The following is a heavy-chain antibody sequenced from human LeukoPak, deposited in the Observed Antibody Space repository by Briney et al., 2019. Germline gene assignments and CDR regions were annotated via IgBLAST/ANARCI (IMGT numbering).Heavy chain of an antibody. V-gene: IGHV3-53*01. CDR3: ARDRATMVRGYYGMDV. J-gene: IGHJ6*02. CDR1: GFSVTSNY. D-gene: IGHD3-10*01. CDR2: TYSGGTT. Sequence: AGGSLRLSCAASGFSVTSNYMSWVRQAPGKGLEWVSVTYSGGTTYYADSVKGRFTISRDTSKNTVYLQMNSLSGEDTAVYYCARDRATMVRGYYGMDVWGQGTTVTVSS.